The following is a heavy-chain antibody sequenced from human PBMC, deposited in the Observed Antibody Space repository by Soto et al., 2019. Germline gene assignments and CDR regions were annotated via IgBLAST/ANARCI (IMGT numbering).Heavy chain of an antibody. D-gene: IGHD2-2*01. CDR2: IYYSGST. CDR3: ARDRRWEVPAAN. J-gene: IGHJ4*02. V-gene: IGHV4-31*03. CDR1: GGSISSGGYY. Sequence: QVQLQESGPGLVKPSQTLSLTCTVSGGSISSGGYYWSWIRQHPGKGLEWIGYIYYSGSTYYNPSLQSRVTISVDTSKNQFSLKLSSVTAADTAVYYCARDRRWEVPAANWGQGTLVTVSS.